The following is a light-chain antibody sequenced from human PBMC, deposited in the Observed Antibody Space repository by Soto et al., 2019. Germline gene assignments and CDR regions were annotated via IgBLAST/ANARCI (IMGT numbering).Light chain of an antibody. Sequence: QSALTQPASVSGSPGQSITISCTGTSSDVGGYNYVSWYQQHPGKAPKLTIYEVSNRPSGVSNRFSGSKSGNTASLTISGLQAEDEDDYYCSSYTSSSTLVFGGGTKLTVL. J-gene: IGLJ2*01. CDR3: SSYTSSSTLV. V-gene: IGLV2-14*01. CDR2: EVS. CDR1: SSDVGGYNY.